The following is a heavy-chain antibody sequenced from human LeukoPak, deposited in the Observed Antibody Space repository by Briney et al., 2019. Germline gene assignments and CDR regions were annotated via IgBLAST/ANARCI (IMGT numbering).Heavy chain of an antibody. V-gene: IGHV3-48*01. CDR1: GFTFSSYS. D-gene: IGHD3-16*01. CDR3: ARDDGSSLGLTSLDY. J-gene: IGHJ4*02. Sequence: GGSLRLSCAASGFTFSSYSMNWVRQAPGKGLEWVSYISSSSSTIYYADSVKGRFTISRDNAKNSLHLQMNSLRAEDTAVYYCARDDGSSLGLTSLDYWGQGTLVTVSS. CDR2: ISSSSSTI.